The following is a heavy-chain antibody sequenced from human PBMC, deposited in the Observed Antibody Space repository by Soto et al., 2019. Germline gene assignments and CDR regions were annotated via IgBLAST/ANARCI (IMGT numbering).Heavy chain of an antibody. CDR3: ARVPMVRGPWGMDV. CDR2: IWYDGSNK. V-gene: IGHV3-33*08. Sequence: VQLVESGGGLVKPGGSLRLSCAASGFTFSSYSMHWVRQAPGKGLEWVAVIWYDGSNKYYADSVKGRFTISRDNSKNTLYLQMNSLRAEDTAVYYCARVPMVRGPWGMDVWGQGTTVTVSS. CDR1: GFTFSSYS. J-gene: IGHJ6*02. D-gene: IGHD3-10*01.